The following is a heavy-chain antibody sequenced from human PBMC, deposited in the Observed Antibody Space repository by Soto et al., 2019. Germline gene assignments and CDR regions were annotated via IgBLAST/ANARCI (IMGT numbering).Heavy chain of an antibody. CDR2: IDSSGEK. CDR1: GLSITDSEMG. D-gene: IGHD6-19*01. Sequence: QVTLKESGPVLVKPTETLTLRCTVSGLSITDSEMGVSWIRQPPGQPLEWLAHIDSSGEKSYRTFLKSRRALSKDTSKSQIVLTMTNMDPADTATYYCARRHLAVAVSPWFDPWGQGIPVTVSS. J-gene: IGHJ5*02. V-gene: IGHV2-26*01. CDR3: ARRHLAVAVSPWFDP.